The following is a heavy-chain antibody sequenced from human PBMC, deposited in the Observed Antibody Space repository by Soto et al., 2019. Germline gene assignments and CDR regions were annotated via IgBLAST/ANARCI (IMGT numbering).Heavy chain of an antibody. CDR2: IYISGST. J-gene: IGHJ4*02. CDR3: ATERSGFTVFDQ. Sequence: PSESLSLTCTVSGGSTNYWSWIRQSAGKGLEWIGRIYISGSTNYNPSLKSRVTMSVDTPKNQFSLILRSVTAADTAVYWCATERSGFTVFDQWGRGTLVTVSS. CDR1: GGSTNY. V-gene: IGHV4-4*07. D-gene: IGHD3-3*01.